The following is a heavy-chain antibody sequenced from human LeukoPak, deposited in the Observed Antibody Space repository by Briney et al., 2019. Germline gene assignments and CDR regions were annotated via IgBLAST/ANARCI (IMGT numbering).Heavy chain of an antibody. D-gene: IGHD2-2*01. CDR1: GYPFTYYW. Sequence: HGESLKISCKASGYPFTYYWIGWVRQMPGKGLEWMGIFYTGDSDTKYSPSFQGQVTISADKSMNTAYLQWSSLKASDTAMYYCARHAGVGSTSPLDYWGQGTLVTVSS. V-gene: IGHV5-51*01. J-gene: IGHJ4*02. CDR2: FYTGDSDT. CDR3: ARHAGVGSTSPLDY.